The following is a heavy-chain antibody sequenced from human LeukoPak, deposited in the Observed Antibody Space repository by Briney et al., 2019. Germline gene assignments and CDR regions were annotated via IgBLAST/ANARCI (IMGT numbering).Heavy chain of an antibody. J-gene: IGHJ2*01. CDR3: ARAFPGSGSGYFDL. Sequence: GGSLRLSCAASGFTFSGYSMNGVRQAPGKGLDGVSFISSSSSYIYYADSVKGRFTISRDNSKNTLYLQMNSLRAEDTAVYYCARAFPGSGSGYFDLWGRGTLVTVSS. V-gene: IGHV3-21*01. D-gene: IGHD3-10*01. CDR1: GFTFSGYS. CDR2: ISSSSSYI.